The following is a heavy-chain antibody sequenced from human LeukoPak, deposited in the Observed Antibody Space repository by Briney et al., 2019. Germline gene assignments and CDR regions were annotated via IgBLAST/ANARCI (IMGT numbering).Heavy chain of an antibody. CDR2: INPNSGGT. Sequence: ASVKVSCKASGYTFTGYYMHWVRQAPGQGLEWMGWINPNSGGTNYAQKFQGRVTMTRDTSISTAYMELSRLRSDDTAVCYCARATLLLYYYDSSGYHNDAFDIWGQGTMVTVSS. J-gene: IGHJ3*02. CDR3: ARATLLLYYYDSSGYHNDAFDI. V-gene: IGHV1-2*02. D-gene: IGHD3-22*01. CDR1: GYTFTGYY.